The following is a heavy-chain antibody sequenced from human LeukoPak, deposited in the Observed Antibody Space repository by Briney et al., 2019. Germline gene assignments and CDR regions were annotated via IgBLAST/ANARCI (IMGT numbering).Heavy chain of an antibody. V-gene: IGHV3-23*01. D-gene: IGHD3-3*01. Sequence: GGSLRLSCAASGFTFDDYGMSWVRQAPGKGLEWVSAISGSGGSTYYADSVKGRFTISRDNSKNTLYLQMNSLRAEDTAVYYCAKDPSHYAIWYYYYYMDVWGKGTTVTVSS. CDR3: AKDPSHYAIWYYYYYMDV. CDR1: GFTFDDYG. J-gene: IGHJ6*03. CDR2: ISGSGGST.